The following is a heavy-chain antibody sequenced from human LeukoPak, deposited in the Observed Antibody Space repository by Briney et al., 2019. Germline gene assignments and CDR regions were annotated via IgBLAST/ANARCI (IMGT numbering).Heavy chain of an antibody. CDR2: INPNSGGT. CDR1: GYTFTGYY. V-gene: IGHV1-2*06. Sequence: ASVKVSCKASGYTFTGYYIHWVRQAPGQGLEWMGRINPNSGGTNYAQKFQGRVTMTRDTSISTAYMELNRLRSDDTAVYYCAREPMVRDFNWFDPWGQGTLVTVTS. D-gene: IGHD3-10*01. J-gene: IGHJ5*01. CDR3: AREPMVRDFNWFDP.